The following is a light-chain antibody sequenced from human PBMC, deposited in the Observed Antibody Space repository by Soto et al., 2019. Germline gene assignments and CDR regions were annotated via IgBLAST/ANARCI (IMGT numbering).Light chain of an antibody. J-gene: IGKJ2*01. V-gene: IGKV1-5*03. CDR2: KAS. Sequence: DIQMTQSPSTLSASVGGRVTISCRASQNINNLLAWYQQKPGKAPKLLIYKASSLESGVPSRFSGSGSGTDFTLTISSLQPDDFATYYCQHYYTYTYTFGQGTKLEIK. CDR1: QNINNL. CDR3: QHYYTYTYT.